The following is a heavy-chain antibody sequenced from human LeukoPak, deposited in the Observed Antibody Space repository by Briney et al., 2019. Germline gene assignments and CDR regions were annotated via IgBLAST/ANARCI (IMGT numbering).Heavy chain of an antibody. V-gene: IGHV3-30-3*01. Sequence: PGGSLRLSCAASGXTFSSYAMHWVRQAPGKGLEWVAVISYDGSNKYYADSVKGRFTISRDNSKNTLYLQMNSLRAEDTAVYYCARAIGLGYYGDYVERSLSYWGQGTLVTVSS. J-gene: IGHJ4*02. CDR3: ARAIGLGYYGDYVERSLSY. CDR1: GXTFSSYA. CDR2: ISYDGSNK. D-gene: IGHD4-17*01.